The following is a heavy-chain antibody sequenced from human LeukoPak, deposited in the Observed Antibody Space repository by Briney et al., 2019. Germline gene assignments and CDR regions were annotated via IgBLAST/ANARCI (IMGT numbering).Heavy chain of an antibody. J-gene: IGHJ6*02. V-gene: IGHV1-8*01. D-gene: IGHD6-13*01. CDR2: MNPNSGNT. CDR3: ARAPGDSSSWYFSLNYYYYGMDV. CDR1: GYTFTSYD. Sequence: ASVKVSCTASGYTFTSYDINWVRQATGQGLEWMGWMNPNSGNTGYAQKFQGRVTMTRNTSISTAYMELSSLRSEDTAVYYCARAPGDSSSWYFSLNYYYYGMDVWGQGTTVTVSS.